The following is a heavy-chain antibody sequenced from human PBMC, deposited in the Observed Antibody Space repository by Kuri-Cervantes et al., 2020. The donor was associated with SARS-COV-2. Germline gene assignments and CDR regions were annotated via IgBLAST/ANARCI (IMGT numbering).Heavy chain of an antibody. J-gene: IGHJ3*02. CDR3: ATPARPGAFYAFDI. CDR2: INSDGSST. CDR1: GFTFSSYW. V-gene: IGHV3-74*01. D-gene: IGHD6-6*01. Sequence: GGSLRLSCAASGFTFSSYWMHWVRQAPGKGLVWVSRINSDGSSTSYADSVKGRFTISRDNAKNTLYLQMNSLRAEDTAVYYCATPARPGAFYAFDIWGQGTMVTVSS.